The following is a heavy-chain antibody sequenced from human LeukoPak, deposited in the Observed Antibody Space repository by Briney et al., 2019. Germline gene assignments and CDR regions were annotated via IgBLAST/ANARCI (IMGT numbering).Heavy chain of an antibody. CDR3: ARGRDGYNYRY. CDR2: IYYSGST. V-gene: IGHV4-28*01. J-gene: IGHJ4*02. Sequence: KSSDTLSLTCAVSGYSISSSNWWGWIRQPPGKGLEWIGYIYYSGSTYYNPSLTSRVTMSVDTSKNQFSLKLSSVTAVDTAVYYCARGRDGYNYRYWGQGTLVTVSS. CDR1: GYSISSSNW. D-gene: IGHD5-24*01.